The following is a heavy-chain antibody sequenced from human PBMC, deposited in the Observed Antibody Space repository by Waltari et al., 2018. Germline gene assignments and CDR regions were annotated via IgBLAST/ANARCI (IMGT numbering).Heavy chain of an antibody. CDR1: GYSISSGFY. Sequence: QVQLQESGPGLVKPSETLSLTCTVSGYSISSGFYWGWVRQPPGKGLEWIGNIHHIESAYYNPSLKSRVTISVDTSKNQFSLKLSSVTAADTSIYYCARVGYYGSGTNDYWGQGTLVTVSS. V-gene: IGHV4-38-2*02. CDR3: ARVGYYGSGTNDY. J-gene: IGHJ4*02. CDR2: IHHIESA. D-gene: IGHD3-10*01.